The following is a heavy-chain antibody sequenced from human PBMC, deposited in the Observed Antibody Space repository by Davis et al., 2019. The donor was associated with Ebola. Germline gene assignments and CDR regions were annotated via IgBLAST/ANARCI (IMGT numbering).Heavy chain of an antibody. Sequence: ASVKVSCKASGYTFTGYYMHWVRQAPGQGLEWMGWINPHNGNTNYAQNVQGRVTMTTDTSTSTAYMEVGSLRSDDTAVYYCARAQFPTTSDHWGQGTLVAVSS. CDR1: GYTFTGYY. V-gene: IGHV1-18*04. D-gene: IGHD1-1*01. CDR3: ARAQFPTTSDH. J-gene: IGHJ4*02. CDR2: INPHNGNT.